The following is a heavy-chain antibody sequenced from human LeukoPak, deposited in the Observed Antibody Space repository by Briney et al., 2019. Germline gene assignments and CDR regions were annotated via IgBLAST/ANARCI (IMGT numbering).Heavy chain of an antibody. D-gene: IGHD6-19*01. Sequence: GGSLRLSCAASGFTFSNFAMSWVRQAPGKGLEWVAVIWYDGSNKHYADSVKGRFIISRDNSKNTLYLQMNSLRAEDTAVYYCARLYSSGWYPDYWGQGTLVTVSS. V-gene: IGHV3-33*08. CDR2: IWYDGSNK. J-gene: IGHJ4*02. CDR1: GFTFSNFA. CDR3: ARLYSSGWYPDY.